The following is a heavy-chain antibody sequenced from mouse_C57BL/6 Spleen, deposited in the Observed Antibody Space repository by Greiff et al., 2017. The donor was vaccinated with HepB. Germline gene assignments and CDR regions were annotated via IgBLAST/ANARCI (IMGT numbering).Heavy chain of an antibody. Sequence: EVKLMESGGGLVKPGGSLKLSCAASGFTFSDYGMHWVRQAPEKGLEWVAYISSGSSTIYYADTVKGRFTISRDNAKNTLFLQMTSLRSEDTAMYYCARGDYGSSSPYAMDYWGQGTSVTVSS. CDR3: ARGDYGSSSPYAMDY. V-gene: IGHV5-17*01. D-gene: IGHD1-1*01. J-gene: IGHJ4*01. CDR1: GFTFSDYG. CDR2: ISSGSSTI.